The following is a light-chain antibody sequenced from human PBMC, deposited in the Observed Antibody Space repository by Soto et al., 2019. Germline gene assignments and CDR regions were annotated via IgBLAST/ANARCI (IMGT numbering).Light chain of an antibody. CDR2: AAS. V-gene: IGKV1-39*01. J-gene: IGKJ1*01. CDR3: QQSYSSPPT. CDR1: QSISSY. Sequence: DIQMTQSPSSLSSSVGERVTITCRASQSISSYLNWYQQKPGKAPKLLIFAASSLQSGVPSRFSGSRSGPDFTLTISSLQPEDFATYYCQQSYSSPPTFGQGTKVDIK.